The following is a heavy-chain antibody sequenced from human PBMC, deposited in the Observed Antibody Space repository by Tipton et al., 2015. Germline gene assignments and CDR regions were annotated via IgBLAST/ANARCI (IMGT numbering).Heavy chain of an antibody. CDR2: ISSSSSTI. CDR1: GFTFSDYY. Sequence: SLRLSCAASGFTFSDYYMSWIRQAPGKGLEWVAYISSSSSTIYYADSVKGRFTISRDNAKNSLYLQMNSLRDEDTAVYYCARSPWMVVVGEWDLWGQGTLVTVSS. J-gene: IGHJ4*02. V-gene: IGHV3-11*04. CDR3: ARSPWMVVVGEWDL. D-gene: IGHD2-15*01.